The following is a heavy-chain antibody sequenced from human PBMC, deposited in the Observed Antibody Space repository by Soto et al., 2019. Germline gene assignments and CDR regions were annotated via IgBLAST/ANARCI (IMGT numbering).Heavy chain of an antibody. V-gene: IGHV1-69*08. J-gene: IGHJ3*02. Sequence: QVQLVQSGAEVKKPGSSVKVSCKASGGTFSSYTISWVRQAPGQGREWMGRIIPILGIANYAQKFQGRVTITADKSTSTAYMELSSLRSEDTAVYYCAREGPSGSDGVDAFDIWGQGTMVTVSS. D-gene: IGHD1-26*01. CDR2: IIPILGIA. CDR3: AREGPSGSDGVDAFDI. CDR1: GGTFSSYT.